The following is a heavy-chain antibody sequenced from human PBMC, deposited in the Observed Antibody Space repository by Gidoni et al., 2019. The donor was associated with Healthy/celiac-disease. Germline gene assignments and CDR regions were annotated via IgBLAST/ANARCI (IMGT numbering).Heavy chain of an antibody. CDR3: ARGGITGTGGEWFDP. Sequence: LRLSCAASGFTFSRYAMHWVRQAPGKGLEWVAVISYDGSNKYYADSVKGRFTISRDNSKNTRYLQMNSLRAEDTAVYYCARGGITGTGGEWFDPWGQGTLATVSS. J-gene: IGHJ5*02. CDR2: ISYDGSNK. CDR1: GFTFSRYA. V-gene: IGHV3-30*01. D-gene: IGHD1-20*01.